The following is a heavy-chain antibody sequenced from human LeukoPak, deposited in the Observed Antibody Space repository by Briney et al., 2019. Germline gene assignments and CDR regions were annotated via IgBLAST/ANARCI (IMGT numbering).Heavy chain of an antibody. CDR1: GFTVTNNY. D-gene: IGHD3-10*01. J-gene: IGHJ3*01. V-gene: IGHV3-66*01. CDR2: IYSGGNI. CDR3: AKGLYDSRGPMGAFDV. Sequence: GVSLRLSCAASGFTVTNNYMTWVRQAPGKGLEWVSVIYSGGNIHYADSVKGRFTISRDNFKNTLYLQMNSLRAEDTAVYFCAKGLYDSRGPMGAFDVWGLGTMVTVSS.